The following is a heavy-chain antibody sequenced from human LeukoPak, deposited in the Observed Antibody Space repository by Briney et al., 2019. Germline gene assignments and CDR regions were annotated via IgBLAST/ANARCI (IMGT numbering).Heavy chain of an antibody. CDR3: ARQYSGDSRSPFFDY. Sequence: TLXLXXTXSGGSXSSSSYCWGWIRQPPGKGLEWIGSVCYSGSTYYNPSLKSRVTISVDTSKNQFSLKLSSVTAADTAVYYCARQYSGDSRSPFFDYWGQGTLVTVSS. V-gene: IGHV4-39*01. D-gene: IGHD5-18*01. J-gene: IGHJ4*02. CDR1: GGSXSSSSYC. CDR2: VCYSGST.